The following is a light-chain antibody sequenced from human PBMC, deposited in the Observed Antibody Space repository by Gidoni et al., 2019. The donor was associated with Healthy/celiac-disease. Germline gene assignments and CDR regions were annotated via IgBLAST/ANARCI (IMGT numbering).Light chain of an antibody. J-gene: IGKJ4*01. CDR3: QQYNNWPLT. CDR1: KSVSSN. CDR2: GAS. Sequence: EIVMTQSPATLACSPGERATLSCRASKSVSSNLAWYQQKPGQAPRLLIYGASTRATGIPARFSGSGSGTEFTLTISSLQSEDFAVYYCQQYNNWPLTFGGGTKVEIK. V-gene: IGKV3-15*01.